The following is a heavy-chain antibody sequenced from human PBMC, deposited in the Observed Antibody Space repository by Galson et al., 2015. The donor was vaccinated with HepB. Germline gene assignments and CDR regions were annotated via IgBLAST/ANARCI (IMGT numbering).Heavy chain of an antibody. CDR2: IGSKAHNYAT. D-gene: IGHD6-13*01. Sequence: SLRLSCAASGFTFSGSAMHWVRQASGKGLEWVGRIGSKAHNYATTYVASVKGRFTISRDDSKSTAYLQMNSLKTEDTAVYYCTRLGDLSGYSSKWGQGTLVTVSS. V-gene: IGHV3-73*01. CDR3: TRLGDLSGYSSK. CDR1: GFTFSGSA. J-gene: IGHJ4*02.